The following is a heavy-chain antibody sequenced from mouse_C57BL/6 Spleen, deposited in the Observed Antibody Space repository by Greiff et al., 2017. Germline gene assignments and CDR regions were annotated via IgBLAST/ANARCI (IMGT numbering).Heavy chain of an antibody. D-gene: IGHD2-3*01. V-gene: IGHV1-69*01. CDR3: ARDGGDYAMDY. J-gene: IGHJ4*01. Sequence: VQLQQPGAELVMPGASVKLSCKASGYTFTSYWMHWVKQRPGQGLEWIGEIDPSDSYTNYNQKFKGKSTLTVDKSSSTAYMQLSSLTSEDSAVYYCARDGGDYAMDYWGQGTSVTVSS. CDR2: IDPSDSYT. CDR1: GYTFTSYW.